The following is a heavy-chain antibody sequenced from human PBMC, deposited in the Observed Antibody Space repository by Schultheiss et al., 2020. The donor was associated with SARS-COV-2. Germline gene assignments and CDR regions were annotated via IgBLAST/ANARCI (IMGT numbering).Heavy chain of an antibody. CDR2: TYYSGST. D-gene: IGHD4-23*01. CDR3: ARDDGGYPRSPSYWYFDL. CDR1: GGSFSGYY. V-gene: IGHV4-59*01. J-gene: IGHJ2*01. Sequence: SETLSLTCAVYGGSFSGYYWSWIRQPPGKGLEWIGYTYYSGSTNYNPSLKSRVTISVDTPKNQFSLKVSSVTAADTAVYYCARDDGGYPRSPSYWYFDLWGRGTLVTVSS.